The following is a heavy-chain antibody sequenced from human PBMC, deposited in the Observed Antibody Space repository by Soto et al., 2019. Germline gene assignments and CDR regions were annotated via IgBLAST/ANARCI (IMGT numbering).Heavy chain of an antibody. Sequence: PVGSLRLSCAVSGFTFSDYYMSWIRQAPGKGLEWVSYISSSGSTMYYADSVKGRFTISRDNAKNSLSLQMNSLRADDTAVYYCARARYYGSGTYYCDYCGQGTLVTVSS. V-gene: IGHV3-11*01. J-gene: IGHJ4*02. CDR1: GFTFSDYY. CDR2: ISSSGSTM. CDR3: ARARYYGSGTYYCDY. D-gene: IGHD3-10*01.